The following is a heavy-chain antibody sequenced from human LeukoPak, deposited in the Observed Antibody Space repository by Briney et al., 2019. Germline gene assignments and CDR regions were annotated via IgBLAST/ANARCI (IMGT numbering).Heavy chain of an antibody. D-gene: IGHD1-14*01. CDR1: GFTFSSYG. CDR2: ISYDGSNK. Sequence: GGSLRLSCAASGFTFSSYGMHWVRQAPGKGLEWVAVISYDGSNKYYADSVKGRFTISRDNSKNTLYLQMNSLRAEDTAVYYCAKEDRGQKEPFDYWGQGTLVTVSS. CDR3: AKEDRGQKEPFDY. J-gene: IGHJ4*02. V-gene: IGHV3-30*18.